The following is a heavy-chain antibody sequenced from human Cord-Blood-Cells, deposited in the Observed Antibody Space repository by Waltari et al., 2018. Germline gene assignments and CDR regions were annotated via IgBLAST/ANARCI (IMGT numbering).Heavy chain of an antibody. CDR2: IYTSGST. V-gene: IGHV4-61*09. Sequence: QVQLQESGPGLVKPSQTPSLTCTVSGGSISSGSYYWRWIRQPAGKGLEWIGYIYTSGSTNYNPSLKSRVTISVDTSKNQFSLKLSSVTAADTAVYYCARVRVSGDRYFDLWGRGTLVTVSS. D-gene: IGHD7-27*01. J-gene: IGHJ2*01. CDR1: GGSISSGSYY. CDR3: ARVRVSGDRYFDL.